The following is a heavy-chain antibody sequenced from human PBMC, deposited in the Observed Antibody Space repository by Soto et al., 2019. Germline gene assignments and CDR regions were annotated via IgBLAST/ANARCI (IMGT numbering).Heavy chain of an antibody. CDR3: ARTAENNWFDP. J-gene: IGHJ5*02. D-gene: IGHD6-19*01. CDR1: GGSISSGDYY. CDR2: IYYSGST. V-gene: IGHV4-30-4*01. Sequence: LSLTFTVSGGSISSGDYYWSWIRQPPGKGLEWIGYIYYSGSTYYNPSLKSRVTISVDTSKNQFSLKLSSVAAADTAVYYCARTAENNWFDPWGQGTLVTVSS.